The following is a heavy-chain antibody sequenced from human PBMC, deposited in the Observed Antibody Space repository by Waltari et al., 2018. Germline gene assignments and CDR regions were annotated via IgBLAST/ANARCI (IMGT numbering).Heavy chain of an antibody. CDR2: FDPEDGET. V-gene: IGHV1-24*01. Sequence: VQLVESGGGLVKPGGSLRLSCAASGFTFSSYSMNWVRQAPGKGLEWMGGFDPEDGETIYAQKFQGRVTMTEDTSTDTAYMELSSLRSEDTAVYYCATEAAAGTDAFDIWGQGTMVTVSS. D-gene: IGHD6-13*01. CDR3: ATEAAAGTDAFDI. CDR1: GFTFSSYS. J-gene: IGHJ3*02.